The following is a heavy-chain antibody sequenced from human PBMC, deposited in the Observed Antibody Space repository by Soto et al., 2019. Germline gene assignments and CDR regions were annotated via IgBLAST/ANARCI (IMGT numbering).Heavy chain of an antibody. CDR1: GYTFTSYG. CDR3: ARGAFIAYCGGDCYPYYCDC. D-gene: IGHD2-21*02. CDR2: ISAYNGNT. J-gene: IGHJ4*02. Sequence: ASVKVSWKASGYTFTSYGISWVRQAPGQGLEWMGWISAYNGNTNYAQKLQGRVTMTTDTSTSTAYMELRNLSSDDKAVYYRARGAFIAYCGGDCYPYYCDCWGQGTRVTVSS. V-gene: IGHV1-18*01.